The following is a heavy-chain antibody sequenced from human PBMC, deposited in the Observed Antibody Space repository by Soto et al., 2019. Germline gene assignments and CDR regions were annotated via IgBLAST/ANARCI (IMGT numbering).Heavy chain of an antibody. Sequence: QMQLVQSGPEVKKPGTSVKVSCKASTFTFTSSAVQWVRQARGQRLEWIGWIVVGSGNTKYAQNFQERVTITRDMSSGTDYLELSSLRSEDTAVYYCGTHRDGATYYFDYWGQGTLLTVSS. V-gene: IGHV1-58*01. CDR2: IVVGSGNT. D-gene: IGHD1-26*01. J-gene: IGHJ4*02. CDR1: TFTFTSSA. CDR3: GTHRDGATYYFDY.